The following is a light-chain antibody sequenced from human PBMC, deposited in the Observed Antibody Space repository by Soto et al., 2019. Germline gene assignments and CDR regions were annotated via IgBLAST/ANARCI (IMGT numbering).Light chain of an antibody. Sequence: DIVMTQSPDSLAVSLGERATINCKSSQSVLYSSNNKNYLAWYQQKPGQPPKLLIYWASTRESGVPDRFSGSGSGTDFTLTISSLQAEDVAVYYCQQYYSPPITFGQGIRLEIK. CDR2: WAS. V-gene: IGKV4-1*01. CDR1: QSVLYSSNNKNY. CDR3: QQYYSPPIT. J-gene: IGKJ5*01.